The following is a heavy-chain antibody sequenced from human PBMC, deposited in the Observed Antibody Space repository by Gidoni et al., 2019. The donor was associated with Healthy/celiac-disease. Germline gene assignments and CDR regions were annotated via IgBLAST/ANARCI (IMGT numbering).Heavy chain of an antibody. D-gene: IGHD4-17*01. J-gene: IGHJ3*02. CDR3: ARSLTTVVTFTAFDI. CDR2: IIPIFGTA. V-gene: IGHV1-69*01. Sequence: QVQLVQSGAEVKKPRSSVKVSCTASVGTFSSYAISWVRQATGQGLEWMGGIIPIFGTANYAQKFQGRVTITADESTSTAYMELSSLRSEDTAVYDCARSLTTVVTFTAFDIWGQGTMVTVSS. CDR1: VGTFSSYA.